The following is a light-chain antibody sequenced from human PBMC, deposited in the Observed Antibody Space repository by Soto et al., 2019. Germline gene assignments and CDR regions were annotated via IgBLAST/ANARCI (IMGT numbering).Light chain of an antibody. CDR2: DAS. Sequence: DIQMTQSPSSLSASVRDRVTITCQASQDISNYLNWYQQKPGKAPKLLIYDASNLETGVPSRFSGSGSGTDFTFTISSLQPEDVATYYCQQYDNLPLSITFGQGTRLEIK. J-gene: IGKJ5*01. CDR1: QDISNY. CDR3: QQYDNLPLSIT. V-gene: IGKV1-33*01.